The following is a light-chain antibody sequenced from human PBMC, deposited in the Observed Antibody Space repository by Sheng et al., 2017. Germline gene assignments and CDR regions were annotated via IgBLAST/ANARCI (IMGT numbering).Light chain of an antibody. CDR1: QSISSY. V-gene: IGKV1-39*01. CDR3: QQSYRTPLT. CDR2: GAS. Sequence: DIQMTQSPSSLSASVGDRVTITCRASQSISSYLNWYQQKPGKAPKLLIYGASSLQSGVPSRFSGSGSGTDFTLTISSLQPEDFATYNCQQSYRTPLTFGGGTKV. J-gene: IGKJ4*01.